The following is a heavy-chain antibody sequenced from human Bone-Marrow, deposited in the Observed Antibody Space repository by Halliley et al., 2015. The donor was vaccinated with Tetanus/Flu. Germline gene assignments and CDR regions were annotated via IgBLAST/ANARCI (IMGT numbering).Heavy chain of an antibody. V-gene: IGHV5-51*03. CDR2: IYPGDSDT. Sequence: QLVQSGQEVKKPGESLRISCQGSGDRFNNYWIAWVRQTPGKGLEWMGIIYPGDSDTRYSPSFQGQVTMSADKSNSIAYLQWNAPNASGGVMYSCARGGCIFFQVLDFYFRMDVGGREPSFTFSS. D-gene: IGHD2-8*01. CDR1: GDRFNNYW. CDR3: ARGGCIFFQVLDFYFRMDV. J-gene: IGHJ6*02.